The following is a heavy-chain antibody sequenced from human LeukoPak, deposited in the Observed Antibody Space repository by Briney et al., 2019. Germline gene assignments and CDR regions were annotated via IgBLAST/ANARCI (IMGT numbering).Heavy chain of an antibody. CDR1: GFTYSSYA. CDR2: ISGSGGGT. Sequence: GGSLRLSCAVSGFTYSSYAMSWVRQAPGKGLEWVSGISGSGGGTYYADSVKGRFTVSRDNSKNTLFLQMNSLRAEDTAAYYCARGYYMDVWGTGTTVIVS. V-gene: IGHV3-23*01. CDR3: ARGYYMDV. J-gene: IGHJ6*03.